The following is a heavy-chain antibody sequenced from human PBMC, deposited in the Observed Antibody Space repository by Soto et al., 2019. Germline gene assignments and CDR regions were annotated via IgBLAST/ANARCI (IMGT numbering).Heavy chain of an antibody. V-gene: IGHV2-5*02. CDR2: IYWDDDK. J-gene: IGHJ4*02. CDR1: GFSLSSTAVG. CDR3: AHGSGWLSDY. Sequence: QITLKESGPTLVKPTQTLTLTCTFSGFSLSSTAVGVNWIRQPPGKALEWLALIYWDDDKQYSPSLKSRLTITKDPSNNQVLLTMTNMDPVDTATYYCAHGSGWLSDYWGQGTLVTVSS. D-gene: IGHD6-19*01.